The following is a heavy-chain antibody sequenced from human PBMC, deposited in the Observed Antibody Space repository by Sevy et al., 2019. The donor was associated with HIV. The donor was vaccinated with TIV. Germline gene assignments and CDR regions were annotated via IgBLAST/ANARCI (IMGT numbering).Heavy chain of an antibody. CDR2: ISSDGTKE. CDR3: ARDLPSAVTDPFYYYGLAV. V-gene: IGHV3-30*04. CDR1: GFTFSIYV. Sequence: GGSLRLSCAASGFTFSIYVIHWVRQAPGKGLEWVAVISSDGTKEYYADSVKGRFTISRDNSKNTMYLQMNSLRVEETAVYYCARDLPSAVTDPFYYYGLAVWGQGTTVTVSS. D-gene: IGHD2-21*02. J-gene: IGHJ6*02.